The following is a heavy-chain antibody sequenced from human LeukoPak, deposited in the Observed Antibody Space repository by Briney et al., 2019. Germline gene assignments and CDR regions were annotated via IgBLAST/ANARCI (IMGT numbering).Heavy chain of an antibody. Sequence: GASVKVSCKASGYTFTSYYMHWVRQAPGQGLEWMGIINPSGGSTSYAQKFQGGVTMTRDTSTSTVYMELSSLRSEDTAVYYCARDRRSGWYDYWGQGTLVTVSS. V-gene: IGHV1-46*01. J-gene: IGHJ4*02. CDR2: INPSGGST. D-gene: IGHD6-19*01. CDR1: GYTFTSYY. CDR3: ARDRRSGWYDY.